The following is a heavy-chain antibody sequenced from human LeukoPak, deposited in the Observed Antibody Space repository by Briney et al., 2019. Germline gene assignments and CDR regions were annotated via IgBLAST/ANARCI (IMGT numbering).Heavy chain of an antibody. V-gene: IGHV3-21*01. J-gene: IGHJ4*02. CDR2: ISSSSSYI. Sequence: PGGSLRLSCAASGFTFSSYSMNWVRQAPGKGLEWVSSISSSSSYIYYADSVKGRFTISRDNAKNSLYLQMNSLRAEDTAVYYCARGSRVGDTTIFDYWGQGTLVTVSS. CDR3: ARGSRVGDTTIFDY. CDR1: GFTFSSYS. D-gene: IGHD1-26*01.